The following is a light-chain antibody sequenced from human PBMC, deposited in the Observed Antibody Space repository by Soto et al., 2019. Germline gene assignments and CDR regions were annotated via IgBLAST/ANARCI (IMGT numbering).Light chain of an antibody. Sequence: EIVLTQSPVALSLSPGERATLACRASQSVSSSYLAWYQQKPGQAPRLLLYGASSRATGIPDRFSGSGSGTDFTLTISRLEPEEFAVYYCQQYGSSPPITFGQGTRLEIK. CDR3: QQYGSSPPIT. CDR2: GAS. CDR1: QSVSSSY. J-gene: IGKJ5*01. V-gene: IGKV3-20*01.